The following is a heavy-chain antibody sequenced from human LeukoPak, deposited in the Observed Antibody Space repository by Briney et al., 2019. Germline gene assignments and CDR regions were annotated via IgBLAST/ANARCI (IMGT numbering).Heavy chain of an antibody. D-gene: IGHD3-9*01. CDR1: GYTFSGYY. CDR2: INPNSGGT. V-gene: IGHV1-2*02. J-gene: IGHJ6*03. CDR3: ARGLYDTHMDV. Sequence: ASVKVSCKASGYTFSGYYLHWVRQVPGQGLEWMGWINPNSGGTNYAQKFQGRVTMSRDTSINTAYMELSRLRSDDTAVYYCARGLYDTHMDVWGKGTTVTISS.